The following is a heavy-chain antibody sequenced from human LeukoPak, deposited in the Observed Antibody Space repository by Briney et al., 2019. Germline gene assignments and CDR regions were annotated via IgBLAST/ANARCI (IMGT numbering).Heavy chain of an antibody. V-gene: IGHV4-34*01. Sequence: SETLSLTCAVYGGSFSGYYWSWIRQPPGKGLEWIGEINRSGSTNYNPSLKSRVTISVDTSKNQFSLKLSSVTAADTAVYYCARTGPLWFGEPLNWFDPWGQGTLVTVSS. CDR1: GGSFSGYY. J-gene: IGHJ5*02. CDR2: INRSGST. CDR3: ARTGPLWFGEPLNWFDP. D-gene: IGHD3-10*01.